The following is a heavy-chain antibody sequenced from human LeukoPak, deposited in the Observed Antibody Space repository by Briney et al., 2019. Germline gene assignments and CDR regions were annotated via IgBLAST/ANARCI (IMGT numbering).Heavy chain of an antibody. CDR2: ISVTGNT. J-gene: IGHJ4*02. D-gene: IGHD4/OR15-4a*01. CDR3: ARRAGAYSHPYDY. V-gene: IGHV3-23*01. CDR1: GFTLSNYA. Sequence: GGSLRLSCNASGFTLSNYAMTWVRQGPRKGLEWVSAISVTGNTYHAESLKGRFTISRDNSKDTLYLQMNSLRAEDTAVYYCARRAGAYSHPYDYWGQGTLVTVSS.